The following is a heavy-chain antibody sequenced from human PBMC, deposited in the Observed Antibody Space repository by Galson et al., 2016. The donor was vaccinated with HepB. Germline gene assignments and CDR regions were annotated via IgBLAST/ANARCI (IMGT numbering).Heavy chain of an antibody. CDR2: IYYDEVNK. J-gene: IGHJ1*01. CDR1: GFTFSTYG. D-gene: IGHD4-17*01. Sequence: SLRLSCAASGFTFSTYGMHWVRQAPGKGLEWVAVIYYDEVNKFYANSVRGRFTISRDNSKNTLYLQMNSLRAEDTAVYYCARGPGYGDYGEYFQHWGQGTLVSVSS. V-gene: IGHV3-30*12. CDR3: ARGPGYGDYGEYFQH.